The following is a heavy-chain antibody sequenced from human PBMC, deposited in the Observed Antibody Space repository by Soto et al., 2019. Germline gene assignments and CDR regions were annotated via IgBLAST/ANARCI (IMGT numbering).Heavy chain of an antibody. J-gene: IGHJ4*02. D-gene: IGHD1-26*01. CDR3: ARSEATGLDY. Sequence: QVQLQESGPGLVKPSGTLSLTCTVSGGSMSSSNWWNWVRQSPGKGLEWIGEAHHSGRTNYNPSLKSPVTIPVDKSKNHFSLKLSSVTAADTAVYYCARSEATGLDYWGQGTLVTVSS. CDR1: GGSMSSSNW. CDR2: AHHSGRT. V-gene: IGHV4-4*02.